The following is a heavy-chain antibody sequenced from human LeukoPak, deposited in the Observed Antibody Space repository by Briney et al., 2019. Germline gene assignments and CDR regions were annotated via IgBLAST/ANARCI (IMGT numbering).Heavy chain of an antibody. CDR1: GFTVSSSY. CDR2: IYSSGST. D-gene: IGHD4-11*01. J-gene: IGHJ4*02. Sequence: GGSLRLSCAPSGFTVSSSYMSWVRQAPGKGLEWVSIIYSSGSTYYADSVKGRFTISRDIANSLLYLQMNSLRADDTAVYYCARDLDYSTGFDYWGQGTLVTVSS. CDR3: ARDLDYSTGFDY. V-gene: IGHV3-66*01.